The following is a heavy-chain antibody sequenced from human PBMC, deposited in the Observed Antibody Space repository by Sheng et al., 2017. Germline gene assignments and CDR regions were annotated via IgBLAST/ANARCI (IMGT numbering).Heavy chain of an antibody. CDR2: ISYDGSNK. CDR1: GFTFSNFG. CDR3: AKDFGLYYHYMDV. D-gene: IGHD3-3*01. J-gene: IGHJ6*03. Sequence: QVQLVESGGGVVQPGRSLRLSCAASGFTFSNFGTHWVRQAPGKGLEWVAVISYDGSNKYYVDSVKGRFTISRDNSKNTLYLQMHSLRAEDTAVYYCAKDFGLYYHYMDVWGQGTTVTVSS. V-gene: IGHV3-30*18.